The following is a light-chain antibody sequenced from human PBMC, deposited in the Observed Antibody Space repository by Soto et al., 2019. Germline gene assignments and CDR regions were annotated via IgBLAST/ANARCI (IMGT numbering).Light chain of an antibody. CDR3: CSYAGSSPSYV. V-gene: IGLV2-23*02. CDR2: EVS. Sequence: QSALTQPASVSGSPGQSITISCTGTSSDVGNYKFVSWYQQHPDKDPKVMIYEVSQRPSGVSDRFSGSKSGNTASLTISGLQAEDEADYYCCSYAGSSPSYVFGTGTKVTVL. J-gene: IGLJ1*01. CDR1: SSDVGNYKF.